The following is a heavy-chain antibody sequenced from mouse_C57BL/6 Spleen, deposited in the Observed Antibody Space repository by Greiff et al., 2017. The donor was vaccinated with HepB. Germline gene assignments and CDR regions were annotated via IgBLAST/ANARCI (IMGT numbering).Heavy chain of an antibody. Sequence: VQLQQSGAELVKPGASVKMSCKASGYTFTSYWITWVKQRPGQGLEWIGDIYPGSGSTNYNEKFKSKATLTVDTSSSTAYMQLSSLTSEDSAVYYCARVADGYYPHFDYWGQGTTLTVSS. V-gene: IGHV1-55*01. J-gene: IGHJ2*01. CDR3: ARVADGYYPHFDY. D-gene: IGHD2-3*01. CDR2: IYPGSGST. CDR1: GYTFTSYW.